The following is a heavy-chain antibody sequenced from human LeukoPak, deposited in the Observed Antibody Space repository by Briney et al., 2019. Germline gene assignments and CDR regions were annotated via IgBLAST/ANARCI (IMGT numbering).Heavy chain of an antibody. D-gene: IGHD3-10*01. J-gene: IGHJ3*02. CDR3: AKEADRADAFDI. CDR1: NDSLGTSY. Sequence: SETLSLTCTVSNDSLGTSYWSWLRQPPGKRLEWIGNVFYSGYANYNPSLKSRVTISIDTSKDQFSLSLTSVSAADTAVYYCAKEADRADAFDIWGQGTMVTVSS. CDR2: VFYSGYA. V-gene: IGHV4-59*01.